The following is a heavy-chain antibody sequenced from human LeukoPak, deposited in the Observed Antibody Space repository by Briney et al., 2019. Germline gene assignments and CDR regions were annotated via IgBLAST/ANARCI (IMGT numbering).Heavy chain of an antibody. Sequence: GGSLRLSCTTSGFTFGDYAMSWVGQAPERGLEWVGFIRSKAFGGAAEYAASVRGRFTISRDDSKSIAYLHMNSPEAEDTAVDYCARAPYANHVNLDWWGQGTLVTVSS. V-gene: IGHV3-49*04. CDR3: ARAPYANHVNLDW. CDR1: GFTFGDYA. D-gene: IGHD1-14*01. J-gene: IGHJ4*02. CDR2: IRSKAFGGAA.